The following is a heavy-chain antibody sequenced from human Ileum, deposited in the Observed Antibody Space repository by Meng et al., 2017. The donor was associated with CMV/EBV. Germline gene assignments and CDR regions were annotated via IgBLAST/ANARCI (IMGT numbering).Heavy chain of an antibody. CDR3: ARAPGYCSSTSCYTPYYYYGMDD. CDR2: IHHSGST. Sequence: SETLSLTCAVYGGSFSGYYWSWIRQPPGKGLEWIGEIHHSGSTNYNPSLKSRVTISVDTSKYQFSLNLSSVTAADTAVYYCARAPGYCSSTSCYTPYYYYGMDDWGQGTTVTVSS. V-gene: IGHV4-34*01. D-gene: IGHD2-2*02. CDR1: GGSFSGYY. J-gene: IGHJ6*02.